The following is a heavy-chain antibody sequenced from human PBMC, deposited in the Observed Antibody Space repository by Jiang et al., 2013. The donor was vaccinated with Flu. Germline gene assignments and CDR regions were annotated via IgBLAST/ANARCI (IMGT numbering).Heavy chain of an antibody. CDR2: SSHTTHGAT. Sequence: VQLVESGGALVQPGGSLRLSCEASGFTFSRCAMNWVRQAPGRGLEWVSTSSHTTHGATYYADSVRGRFTISRDDSKSTLYLQMDSLRVDDTAIYYCDEKGGRGQSGVGEYFDIVGPGDKWSPSLQ. CDR3: DEKGGRGQSGVGEYFDI. CDR1: GFTFSRCA. D-gene: IGHD3-16*01. J-gene: IGHJ3*02. V-gene: IGHV3-23*04.